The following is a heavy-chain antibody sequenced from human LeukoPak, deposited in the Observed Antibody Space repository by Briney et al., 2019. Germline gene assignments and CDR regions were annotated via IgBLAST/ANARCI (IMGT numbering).Heavy chain of an antibody. CDR3: ARVLGYCSSTSCCYYYGMDV. CDR1: GYTFTSYD. J-gene: IGHJ6*02. Sequence: ASVKVSCKASGYTFTSYDINWVRQATGQGLEWMGWMNPNSGNTGYAQKFQGRVTMTRNTSISTAYMELSSLRSEDTAVYYCARVLGYCSSTSCCYYYGMDVWGQGTTVTVSS. CDR2: MNPNSGNT. V-gene: IGHV1-8*01. D-gene: IGHD2-2*01.